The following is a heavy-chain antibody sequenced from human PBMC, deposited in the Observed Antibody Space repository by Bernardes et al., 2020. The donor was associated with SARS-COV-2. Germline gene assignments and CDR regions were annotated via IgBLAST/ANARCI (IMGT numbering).Heavy chain of an antibody. V-gene: IGHV4-39*01. CDR3: ARQEGITMIVVAPTYYFDY. Sequence: TLSLTCTVSGGSISSSSYYWGWIRQPPGKGLEWIGSIYYSGSTYYNPSLKSRVTISVDTSKNQFSLKLSSVTAADTAVYYCARQEGITMIVVAPTYYFDYWGQGTLVTVSS. D-gene: IGHD3-22*01. CDR2: IYYSGST. CDR1: GGSISSSSYY. J-gene: IGHJ4*02.